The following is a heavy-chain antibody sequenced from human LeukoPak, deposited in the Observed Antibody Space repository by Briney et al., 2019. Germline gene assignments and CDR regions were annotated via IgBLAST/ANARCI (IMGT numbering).Heavy chain of an antibody. CDR3: AKVYYYDSSRGYAFDI. V-gene: IGHV3-23*01. CDR2: ISGSGGST. CDR1: GFTFSSYA. J-gene: IGHJ3*02. D-gene: IGHD3-22*01. Sequence: GGSLRLSCAASGFTFSSYAMSWVRQAPGKGLEWVSAISGSGGSTYYADSVKGRFTISRDNSKNTLYLQMNSLRAEDTAVYYCAKVYYYDSSRGYAFDIWGQGTMVTVSS.